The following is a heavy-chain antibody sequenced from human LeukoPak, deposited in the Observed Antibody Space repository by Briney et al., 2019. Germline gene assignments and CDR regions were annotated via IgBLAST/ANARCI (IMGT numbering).Heavy chain of an antibody. J-gene: IGHJ3*02. D-gene: IGHD3-16*01. V-gene: IGHV3-33*01. CDR1: GFTFSSYG. CDR3: AGGLDAFDI. CDR2: IWYDGTNK. Sequence: HPWRSLRLSCAASGFTFSSYGMHWVRQAPGKGLEWVAIIWYDGTNKSYADSVKGRFTISRDNSKNTLYLQMNSLRAGDTAVYCCAGGLDAFDIWGQGTMVTVSS.